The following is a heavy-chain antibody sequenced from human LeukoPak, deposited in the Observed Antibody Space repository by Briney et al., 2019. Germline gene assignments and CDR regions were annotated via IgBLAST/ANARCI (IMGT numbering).Heavy chain of an antibody. J-gene: IGHJ5*02. CDR1: GGSISSYY. CDR2: IYYSGST. V-gene: IGHV4-39*01. Sequence: SETLSLTCTVSGGSISSYYWGWIRQPPGKGLEWIGSIYYSGSTYYNPSLKSRVTISVDTSKNQFSLKLSSVTAADTAVYYCARPTSFFWFDPWGQGTLVTVSS. CDR3: ARPTSFFWFDP. D-gene: IGHD3-3*01.